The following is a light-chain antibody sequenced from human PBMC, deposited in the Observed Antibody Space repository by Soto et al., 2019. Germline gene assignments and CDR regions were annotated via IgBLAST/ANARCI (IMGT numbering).Light chain of an antibody. CDR3: QQYGNSRT. CDR2: DAS. V-gene: IGKV3-20*01. CDR1: QSVSSRS. J-gene: IGKJ1*01. Sequence: IELTQSPGTLSLSPGERATLSCRASQSVSSRSLAWYQQKPGQAPRLLIYDASNRATGIPDRFSGSGSGTDFTLTISRLEPEDFAMYYCQQYGNSRTFGQGTKV.